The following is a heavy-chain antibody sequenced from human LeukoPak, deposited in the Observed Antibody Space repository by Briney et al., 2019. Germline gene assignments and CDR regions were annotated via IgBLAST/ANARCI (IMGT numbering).Heavy chain of an antibody. V-gene: IGHV4-39*01. CDR1: GGSISSSSYY. Sequence: SETLSLTCTVSGGSISSSSYYWGWIRQPPGKGLEWIGCIYYSGSTYYNPSPKSRVTISVDTSKNQFSLKLSSVTAADTAVYYCARLAMRGQWLVRGVDWFDPWGQGTLVTVSS. J-gene: IGHJ5*02. D-gene: IGHD6-19*01. CDR2: IYYSGST. CDR3: ARLAMRGQWLVRGVDWFDP.